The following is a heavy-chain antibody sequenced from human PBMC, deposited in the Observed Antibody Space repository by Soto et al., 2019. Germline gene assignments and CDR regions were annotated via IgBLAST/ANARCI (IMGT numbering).Heavy chain of an antibody. CDR1: GGSISSYY. CDR3: ARAGEDCSGTSCYRGNLEY. J-gene: IGHJ4*02. CDR2: IYYTGST. V-gene: IGHV4-59*01. Sequence: QVHLQESGPGLVKPSETLSLTCTVSGGSISSYYWSWIRQPPGKGLEWLGYIYYTGSTNYNPSLKSRVTISVETSENQFSLKLSSVTAADTAVYYCARAGEDCSGTSCYRGNLEYWGPGTLVTVSS. D-gene: IGHD2-2*01.